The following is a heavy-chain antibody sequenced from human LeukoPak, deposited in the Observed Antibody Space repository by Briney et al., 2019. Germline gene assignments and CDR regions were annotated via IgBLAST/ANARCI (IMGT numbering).Heavy chain of an antibody. CDR2: ISGSGGST. CDR1: GFTFSNYA. CDR3: ASPPLGCSSASCYTGRRGTNWFDP. V-gene: IGHV3-23*01. J-gene: IGHJ5*02. D-gene: IGHD2-2*02. Sequence: PGGSLRLSCAASGFTFSNYAMSWVRQAPGKGLEWVSAISGSGGSTYYADSVKGRFTISRDNSKNTLYLQMNSLRAEDPAVYYCASPPLGCSSASCYTGRRGTNWFDPWGQGTLVTVSS.